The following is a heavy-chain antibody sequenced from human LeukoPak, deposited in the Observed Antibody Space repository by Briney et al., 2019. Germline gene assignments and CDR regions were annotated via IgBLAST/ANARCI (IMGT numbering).Heavy chain of an antibody. J-gene: IGHJ4*02. CDR3: ARAGYSSNWPFDN. D-gene: IGHD6-13*01. CDR1: GYTFTGYY. CDR2: INPNSGGT. V-gene: IGHV1-2*02. Sequence: ASVKVSCKASGYTFTGYYMHWVRQAPGQGLEWMGWINPNSGGTNYAQKFQGRVTMTRDTSISTAYMELSRLRSDDTAVYYCARAGYSSNWPFDNWGQGTLVTVSS.